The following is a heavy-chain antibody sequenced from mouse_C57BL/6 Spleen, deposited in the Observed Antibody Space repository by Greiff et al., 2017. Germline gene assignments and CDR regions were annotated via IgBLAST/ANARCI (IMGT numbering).Heavy chain of an antibody. J-gene: IGHJ2*01. CDR2: ISSGSGTI. Sequence: EVKVVESGGGLVKPGGSLKLSCAASGFTFSDYGMHWVRRAPEKGLEWVAYISSGSGTIYYADTVKGRFTISRDNAKNTLFLQMTSLRSEDTAMYYCAREKAYYSNLYYFDYWGQGTTLTVSS. D-gene: IGHD2-5*01. CDR1: GFTFSDYG. V-gene: IGHV5-17*01. CDR3: AREKAYYSNLYYFDY.